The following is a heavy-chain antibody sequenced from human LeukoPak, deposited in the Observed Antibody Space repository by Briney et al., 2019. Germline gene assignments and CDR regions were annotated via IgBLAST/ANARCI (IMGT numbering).Heavy chain of an antibody. CDR2: ISTYHGNT. J-gene: IGHJ4*02. CDR1: GYTFTNYG. V-gene: IGHV1-18*01. Sequence: ASVKVSCKASGYTFTNYGLSWARQAPGQGLEWLGWISTYHGNTSYAQKFQGRITMTTDTSTSTGYMEMRILRSDDTAVYYCARGGVSNSWYRTPDYWGQGTLVTVSS. CDR3: ARGGVSNSWYRTPDY. D-gene: IGHD6-13*01.